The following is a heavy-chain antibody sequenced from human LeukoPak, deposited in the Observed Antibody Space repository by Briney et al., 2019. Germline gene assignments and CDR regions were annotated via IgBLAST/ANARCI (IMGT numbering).Heavy chain of an antibody. V-gene: IGHV1-2*02. Sequence: ASVKVSCKASGYTFTGYYMHWVRQAPGQGLEWMGWINPNSGGTNYAQKFQGRVTMTRDTSISTAYMELSRLRSDDTAVYYCARDLDYYDSSGYYSDYWGQGTLVTDSS. CDR3: ARDLDYYDSSGYYSDY. CDR1: GYTFTGYY. J-gene: IGHJ4*02. D-gene: IGHD3-22*01. CDR2: INPNSGGT.